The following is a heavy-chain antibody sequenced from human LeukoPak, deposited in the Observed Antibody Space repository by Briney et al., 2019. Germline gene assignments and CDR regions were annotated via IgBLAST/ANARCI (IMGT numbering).Heavy chain of an antibody. V-gene: IGHV4-39*01. Sequence: SETLSLTCTVSAGSISSSSHHWGWIRQSPGKGLEWIGSIYYGRTTYYNPSLNSRVTISVVTSKNQFSLQLNSVTATDTAVYYCVRHDGRGGATMGALDSWGQGSLVTVSS. J-gene: IGHJ4*02. CDR3: VRHDGRGGATMGALDS. CDR1: AGSISSSSHH. CDR2: IYYGRTT. D-gene: IGHD5-12*01.